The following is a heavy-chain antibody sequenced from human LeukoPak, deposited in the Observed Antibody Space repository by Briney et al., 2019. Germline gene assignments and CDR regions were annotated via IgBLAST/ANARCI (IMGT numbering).Heavy chain of an antibody. J-gene: IGHJ3*02. V-gene: IGHV3-74*01. CDR1: GFTFNSYW. CDR2: INSDGSGT. D-gene: IGHD2-8*01. Sequence: PGGSLRLSCAASGFTFNSYWMHWVRQAPGKGLAWVSRINSDGSGTSDADFVKGRFTISRDNSKNTLYLQMNSLRAEDTAMYYCARDRLTNDAFDIWGQGTMVTVSS. CDR3: ARDRLTNDAFDI.